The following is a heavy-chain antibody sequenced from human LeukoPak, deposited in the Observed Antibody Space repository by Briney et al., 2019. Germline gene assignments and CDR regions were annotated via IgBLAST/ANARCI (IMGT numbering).Heavy chain of an antibody. D-gene: IGHD6-13*01. CDR1: GFTFDDYA. J-gene: IGHJ4*02. CDR2: ISWNSGSI. CDR3: AKVRRRGTRGLPSIAAAGTGGPFDY. Sequence: PGGSLRLSCAASGFTFDDYAMHWVRHAPGKGVEWVSGISWNSGSIVYADSVKGRFNSYRDNGKNSLYVQMESLRAEDTALYYCAKVRRRGTRGLPSIAAAGTGGPFDYWGQGTLVTVSS. V-gene: IGHV3-9*01.